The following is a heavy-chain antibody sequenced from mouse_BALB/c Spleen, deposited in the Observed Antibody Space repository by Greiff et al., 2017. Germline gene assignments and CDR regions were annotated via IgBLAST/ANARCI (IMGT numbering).Heavy chain of an antibody. CDR2: IRNKANGYTT. CDR3: ARDTYGNYEAMDY. V-gene: IGHV7-3*02. CDR1: GFTFTDYY. J-gene: IGHJ4*01. D-gene: IGHD2-1*01. Sequence: EVKLMESGGGLVQPGGSLRLSCATSGFTFTDYYMSWVRQPPGKALEWLGFIRNKANGYTTEYSASVKGRFTISRDNSQSILYLQMNTLRAEDSATYYCARDTYGNYEAMDYWGQGTSVTVSS.